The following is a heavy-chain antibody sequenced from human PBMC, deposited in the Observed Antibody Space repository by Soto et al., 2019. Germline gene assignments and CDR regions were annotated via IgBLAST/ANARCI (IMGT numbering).Heavy chain of an antibody. Sequence: SETLSLTCAVSGGSISSGGYSWSWIRQRPGKGLEWIGYIYHSGSTDYNPSLKSRVTISVDRSKNQFSLKLSSVTAAATAVYYCGRADPSGTAPAYWGQGTLVTVSS. CDR1: GGSISSGGYS. V-gene: IGHV4-30-2*01. D-gene: IGHD1-1*01. CDR3: GRADPSGTAPAY. CDR2: IYHSGST. J-gene: IGHJ4*02.